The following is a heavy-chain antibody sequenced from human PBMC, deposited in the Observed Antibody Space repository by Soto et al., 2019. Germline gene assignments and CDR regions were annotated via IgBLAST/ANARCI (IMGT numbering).Heavy chain of an antibody. Sequence: LTCAISGDIVSANSAARNWIRQSPSRGLEWLGRTYYRSKWYNDYAVSVKSRITLNPDTSKNQFSLQLNSVTPEDTAVYYCARDEVRGGYDYFHYYGMDVWGQGTTVTVSS. CDR3: ARDEVRGGYDYFHYYGMDV. J-gene: IGHJ6*02. V-gene: IGHV6-1*01. CDR1: GDIVSANSAA. CDR2: TYYRSKWYN. D-gene: IGHD5-12*01.